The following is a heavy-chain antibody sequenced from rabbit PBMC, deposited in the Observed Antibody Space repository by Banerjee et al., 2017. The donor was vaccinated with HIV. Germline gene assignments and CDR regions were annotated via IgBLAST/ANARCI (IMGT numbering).Heavy chain of an antibody. Sequence: QEQLEESGGDLVKPEGSLTLTCTASGFSFSNKYVMCWVRQAPGKGLEWIACINTSSGNTVYATWAKGRFTISRTSSTTVALQMTSLTAADTATYFCAKDGGSDYDWAMDLWGQGTLVTVS. V-gene: IGHV1S45*01. CDR1: GFSFSNKYV. D-gene: IGHD8-1*01. CDR3: AKDGGSDYDWAMDL. J-gene: IGHJ6*01. CDR2: INTSSGNT.